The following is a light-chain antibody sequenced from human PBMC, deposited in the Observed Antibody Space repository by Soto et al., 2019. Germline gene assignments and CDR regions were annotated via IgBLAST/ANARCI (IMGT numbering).Light chain of an antibody. J-gene: IGKJ1*01. Sequence: DIPMTQSPSSLSASVGDRVTITCRASQSISRYLNWYQQKPGKAPKLLIYAASSLLGGVPSRFSGSGSGTDFTLTISSLQPEDFAIYYCQHYNSYSEAFGQGTKVELK. CDR3: QHYNSYSEA. CDR1: QSISRY. V-gene: IGKV1-39*01. CDR2: AAS.